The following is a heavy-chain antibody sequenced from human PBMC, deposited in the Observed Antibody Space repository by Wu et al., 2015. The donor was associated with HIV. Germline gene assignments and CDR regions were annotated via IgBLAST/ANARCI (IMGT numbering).Heavy chain of an antibody. CDR1: GDTSSTSAISTSA. CDR3: ARGGVNYAFDI. Sequence: QVQLVQSGAAVKKPGSSVKVSCKISGDTSSTSAISTSAISWLRQATGQGLEWMGWMNPNSGNTGYAQKFQGRVTMTRNTSISTAYMELSSLRSEDTAVYYCARGGVNYAFDIWGQGTMVTVSS. CDR2: MNPNSGNT. D-gene: IGHD3-3*01. J-gene: IGHJ3*02. V-gene: IGHV1-8*02.